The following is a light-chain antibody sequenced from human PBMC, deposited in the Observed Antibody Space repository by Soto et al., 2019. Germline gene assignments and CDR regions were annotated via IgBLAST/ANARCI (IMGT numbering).Light chain of an antibody. J-gene: IGKJ1*01. V-gene: IGKV1-9*01. Sequence: IQLTQSPSSLSASVGDSVTITCRASQGISSFLAWYQQKPGKAPKLLIYAASTLQSGVPSRFSGSGSGTDFTLTISCLQSEDFATYYCQQYYSYPWTFGQGTKVDIK. CDR1: QGISSF. CDR2: AAS. CDR3: QQYYSYPWT.